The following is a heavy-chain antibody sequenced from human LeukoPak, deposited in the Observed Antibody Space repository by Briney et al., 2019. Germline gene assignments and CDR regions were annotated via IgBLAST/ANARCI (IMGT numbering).Heavy chain of an antibody. Sequence: SETLSLTCTVSGGSINSYYWSWIRQPPGKGLEWIGYIYYTGSTNYNPSLESRVTISVDASNNHFSLKLSSATAADTAIYYCARAGGWHFDYWGQGTLVTVSS. D-gene: IGHD6-19*01. J-gene: IGHJ4*02. V-gene: IGHV4-59*01. CDR3: ARAGGWHFDY. CDR2: IYYTGST. CDR1: GGSINSYY.